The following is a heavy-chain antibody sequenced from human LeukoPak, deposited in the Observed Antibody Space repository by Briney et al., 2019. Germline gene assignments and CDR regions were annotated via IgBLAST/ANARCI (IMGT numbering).Heavy chain of an antibody. CDR3: SRSAYYDGSGNYYDY. V-gene: IGHV3-7*01. Sequence: GGSLRLSCTASGFTFSYYWMSWVRQAPGKGLEWVANIKPDGSERYYVDSVKGRFTISRDNAKNTLYLQMNGLRAEDTAVYYCSRSAYYDGSGNYYDYWGQGTLVTVSS. D-gene: IGHD3-22*01. CDR2: IKPDGSER. CDR1: GFTFSYYW. J-gene: IGHJ4*02.